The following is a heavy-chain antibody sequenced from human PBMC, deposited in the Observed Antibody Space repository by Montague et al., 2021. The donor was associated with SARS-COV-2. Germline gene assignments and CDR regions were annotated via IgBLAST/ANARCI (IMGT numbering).Heavy chain of an antibody. V-gene: IGHV4-61*02. CDR1: GGSISSGSYY. D-gene: IGHD3-9*01. CDR2: IYISGST. J-gene: IGHJ4*02. Sequence: TLSLTCTVSGGSISSGSYYWSWIRQPAGKGLEWIGRIYISGSTNYNPSLKSRVTISVDTSKNQFSLKLSSVTAADTAVYYCARGVLRYFDWTSPFDYWGQGTLVTVSS. CDR3: ARGVLRYFDWTSPFDY.